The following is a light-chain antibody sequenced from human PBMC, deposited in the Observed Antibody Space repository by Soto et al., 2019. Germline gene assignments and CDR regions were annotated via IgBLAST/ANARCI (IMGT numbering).Light chain of an antibody. V-gene: IGLV2-23*01. CDR1: SSDVGSYNL. J-gene: IGLJ2*01. CDR2: DDT. CDR3: CSYAGSSTLV. Sequence: QSVLTQPASVSGSPGQSITLSCTGTSSDVGSYNLVSWYQQHTGKAPKLMIYDDTKRPSGVSNRFSGSKSGNTASLTISGLQAEDEADYYCCSYAGSSTLVVGGGTKVTVL.